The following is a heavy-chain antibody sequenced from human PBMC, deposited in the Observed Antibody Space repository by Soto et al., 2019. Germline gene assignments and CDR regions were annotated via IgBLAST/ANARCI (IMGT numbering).Heavy chain of an antibody. J-gene: IGHJ4*02. CDR2: IIPIFGTA. CDR1: GCTFSSYA. CDR3: ARLPPGRRVGDFDY. V-gene: IGHV1-69*01. Sequence: QVQLVQSGAEVKKPGSSVKVSCKASGCTFSSYAISWVRQAPGQGLEWMGGIIPIFGTANYAQKFQGRVTITADESTSTAPRELRSVRSEESAVYYCARLPPGRRVGDFDYWGQGTLVTVSS. D-gene: IGHD1-26*01.